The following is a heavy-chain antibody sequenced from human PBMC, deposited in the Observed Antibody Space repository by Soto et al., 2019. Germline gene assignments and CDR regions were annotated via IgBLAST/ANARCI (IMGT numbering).Heavy chain of an antibody. J-gene: IGHJ4*02. CDR2: ISYDGSNK. D-gene: IGHD3-22*01. CDR3: AIRASYYDSSGYFDY. CDR1: GFTFSSYG. V-gene: IGHV3-30*03. Sequence: PGGSLRLSCAASGFTFSSYGMHWARQAPGKGLEWVAVISYDGSNKYYADSVKGRFTISRDNSKNTLYLQMNSLRAEDTAVYYCAIRASYYDSSGYFDYWGQGTLVTVSS.